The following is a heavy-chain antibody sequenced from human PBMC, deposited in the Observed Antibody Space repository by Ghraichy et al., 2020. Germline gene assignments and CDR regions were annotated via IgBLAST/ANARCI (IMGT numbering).Heavy chain of an antibody. Sequence: SVKVSCKASGGTFSSYAISWVRQAPGQGLEWMGGIIPIFGTANYAQKFQGRVTITADESTSTAYMELSSLRSEDTAVYYCARGDCSSTSCPYWYFDLWGRGTLVTVSS. CDR2: IIPIFGTA. CDR3: ARGDCSSTSCPYWYFDL. V-gene: IGHV1-69*13. D-gene: IGHD2-2*01. J-gene: IGHJ2*01. CDR1: GGTFSSYA.